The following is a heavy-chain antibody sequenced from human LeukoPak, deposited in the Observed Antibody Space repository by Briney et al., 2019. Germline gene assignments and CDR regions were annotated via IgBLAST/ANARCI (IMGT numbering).Heavy chain of an antibody. CDR1: GGSISSYY. V-gene: IGHV4-59*01. Sequence: SETLSLTCTVSGGSISSYYWSWIRQPPGKGLEWIGYIDYSGSTNYNPSLKSRVTISVDTSKNQFSLKLSSVTAADTAVYYCARCDPSHDAFDIWGLGTMVTVSS. CDR3: ARCDPSHDAFDI. J-gene: IGHJ3*02. CDR2: IDYSGST.